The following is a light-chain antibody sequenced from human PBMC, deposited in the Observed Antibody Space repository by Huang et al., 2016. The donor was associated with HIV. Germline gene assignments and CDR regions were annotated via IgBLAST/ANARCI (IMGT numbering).Light chain of an antibody. CDR2: GAS. Sequence: DIQITQSPSSLSASVGDRVIITCRPSQNINRYLNWYQQQPGKAPKLLISGASKLQSGVPSSFSGSCSGTHFTLAISSLQPEDSATYYCQQSAVTPRTFGQGTKLEI. CDR1: QNINRY. J-gene: IGKJ2*01. V-gene: IGKV1-39*01. CDR3: QQSAVTPRT.